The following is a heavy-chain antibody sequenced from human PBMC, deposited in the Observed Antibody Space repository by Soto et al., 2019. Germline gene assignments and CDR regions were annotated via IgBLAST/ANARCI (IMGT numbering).Heavy chain of an antibody. V-gene: IGHV3-23*01. CDR1: GFTFSSYA. J-gene: IGHJ4*02. CDR2: ISGSGGST. Sequence: EVQLLESGGGLVQPGGSLRLSCAASGFTFSSYAMSWVRQAPGKGLEWVSAISGSGGSTYYADSVKGRFTISRDNSKNTLYLQMNSLGAEDTAVYYCAKDLKYYDFWSVDYWGQGTLVTVSS. D-gene: IGHD3-3*01. CDR3: AKDLKYYDFWSVDY.